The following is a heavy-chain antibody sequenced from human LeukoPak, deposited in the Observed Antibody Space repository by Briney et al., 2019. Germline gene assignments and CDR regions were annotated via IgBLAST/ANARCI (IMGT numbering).Heavy chain of an antibody. Sequence: ASVKVSCKASGYTFTSYYMHWVRQAPGQGLEWMGIINPSGGSTSYEQKFQGRVTMTRDTSTSTVYMELSSLRSEDTAVYYCARGRRSYYDSIGYIAYFQHWGQGTLVTVSS. CDR3: ARGRRSYYDSIGYIAYFQH. J-gene: IGHJ1*01. V-gene: IGHV1-46*01. CDR2: INPSGGST. CDR1: GYTFTSYY. D-gene: IGHD3-22*01.